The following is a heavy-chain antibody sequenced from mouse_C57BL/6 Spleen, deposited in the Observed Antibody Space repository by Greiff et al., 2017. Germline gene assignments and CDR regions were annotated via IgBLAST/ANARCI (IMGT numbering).Heavy chain of an antibody. D-gene: IGHD1-1*01. CDR1: GYTFTSYD. CDR2: IYPRDGST. CDR3: ARVAGIYYGSSPSWFAY. V-gene: IGHV1-85*01. Sequence: VQLQQSGPELVKPGASVKLSCKASGYTFTSYDINWVKQRPGQGLEWIGWIYPRDGSTKYNEQFKGKATLTVDTSSSTAYMELHSLTSEDSAVYFCARVAGIYYGSSPSWFAYWGQGTLVTVSA. J-gene: IGHJ3*01.